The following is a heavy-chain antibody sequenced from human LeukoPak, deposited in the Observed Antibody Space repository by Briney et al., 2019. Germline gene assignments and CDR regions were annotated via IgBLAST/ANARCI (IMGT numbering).Heavy chain of an antibody. Sequence: GRSLRLSCAASGFTFSSYAMHWVRQAPGKGLEWVAVISYDGSNKYYADSVKGRFTISRDNSKNTLYLEMHSLGVEDTAVYYCARHRYVSTRDFEYWGQGTLVTVSS. D-gene: IGHD1-14*01. CDR2: ISYDGSNK. CDR3: ARHRYVSTRDFEY. J-gene: IGHJ4*02. V-gene: IGHV3-30*14. CDR1: GFTFSSYA.